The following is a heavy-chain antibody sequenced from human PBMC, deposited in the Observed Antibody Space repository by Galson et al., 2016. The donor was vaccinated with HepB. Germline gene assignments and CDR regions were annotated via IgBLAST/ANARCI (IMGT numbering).Heavy chain of an antibody. CDR1: GFIVSSND. V-gene: IGHV3-7*03. CDR3: ASLRFKGFDL. J-gene: IGHJ2*01. Sequence: SLRLSCAASGFIVSSNDMSWVRQAPGKGLEWVANIKQDGSEEYYVDSVKGRFTISRDNSKNTLYLQMNSLRAEDTAVYYCASLRFKGFDLWGRGTLVTVSS. CDR2: IKQDGSEE. D-gene: IGHD3-3*01.